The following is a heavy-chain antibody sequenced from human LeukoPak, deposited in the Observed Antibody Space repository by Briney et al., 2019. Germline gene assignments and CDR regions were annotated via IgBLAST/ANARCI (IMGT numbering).Heavy chain of an antibody. D-gene: IGHD3-22*01. CDR3: AKGGYYYDSSGYHDAFDI. V-gene: IGHV3-23*01. CDR1: GFTFSNYA. Sequence: GGSLRLSCAASGFTFSNYAMVWVRQAPGKGLEWVSSVSGNGDTTYYADSVKGRFTISRDNSKNTLYLQMNSLRAEDTAVYYCAKGGYYYDSSGYHDAFDIWGQGTMVTVSS. CDR2: VSGNGDTT. J-gene: IGHJ3*02.